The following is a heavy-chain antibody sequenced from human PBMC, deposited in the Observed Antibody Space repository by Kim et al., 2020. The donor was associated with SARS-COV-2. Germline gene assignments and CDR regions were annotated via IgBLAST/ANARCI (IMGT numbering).Heavy chain of an antibody. Sequence: SETLSLTCVVSGVSISSSSCWSWVRQAPGKGLEWIGEVVHSGTTTYSVSLKSRVTISVDKSRNQFSLRLNSVSAADTAVYYCARGVSSAWTLRACFDPLG. CDR2: VVHSGTT. D-gene: IGHD3-22*01. CDR1: GVSISSSSC. CDR3: ARGVSSAWTLRACFDP. J-gene: IGHJ5*02. V-gene: IGHV4-4*02.